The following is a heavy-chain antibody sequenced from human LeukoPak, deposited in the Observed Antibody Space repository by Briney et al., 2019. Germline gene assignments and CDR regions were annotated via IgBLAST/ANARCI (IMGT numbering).Heavy chain of an antibody. CDR2: ISAYNGNI. CDR1: GYTFASYG. J-gene: IGHJ4*02. Sequence: GDSVKVSCKTSGYTFASYGINWVRQAPGQGLEWMGWISAYNGNINYAQKFQGRVTMTTDTSTSTVYLELRSLRSDDTAIYYCARAGGRVVTAIDAYWGQGTLVTVSS. V-gene: IGHV1-18*01. CDR3: ARAGGRVVTAIDAY. D-gene: IGHD2-21*02.